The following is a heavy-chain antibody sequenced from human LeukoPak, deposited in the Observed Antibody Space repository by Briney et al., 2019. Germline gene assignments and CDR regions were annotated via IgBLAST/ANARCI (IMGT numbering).Heavy chain of an antibody. D-gene: IGHD1-26*01. V-gene: IGHV4-39*07. CDR2: ISHSGST. CDR3: ARERPLTSGSYFDL. Sequence: PSETLSLTCTVSVGSISSSSYYWDWDWIRQPPGKGLEWIGSISHSGSTLYNPSLKSRVTISKDTSKNQFSLKVTSVTAADTAVYFCARERPLTSGSYFDLWGQGILVTVSS. CDR1: VGSISSSSYY. J-gene: IGHJ4*02.